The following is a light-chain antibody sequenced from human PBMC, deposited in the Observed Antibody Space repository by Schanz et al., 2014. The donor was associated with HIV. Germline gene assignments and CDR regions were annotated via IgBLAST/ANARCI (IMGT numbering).Light chain of an antibody. V-gene: IGKV3-20*01. CDR1: QSVSSN. Sequence: EIVMTQSPATLSVSPGERATLSCRASQSVSSNLAWYQQKPGQAPRLLIYGASIRAAGIPDRFSGSGAGTYFTLTISRLEPEDYAVYYCQQYGSSPWTFGQGTRVDVK. J-gene: IGKJ1*01. CDR2: GAS. CDR3: QQYGSSPWT.